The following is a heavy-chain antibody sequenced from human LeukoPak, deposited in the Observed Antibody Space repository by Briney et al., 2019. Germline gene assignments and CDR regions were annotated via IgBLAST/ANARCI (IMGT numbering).Heavy chain of an antibody. CDR3: ARAPDSITIFGRKYNWLDP. D-gene: IGHD3-3*01. V-gene: IGHV4-34*01. J-gene: IGHJ5*02. CDR2: INHSGST. CDR1: GGSFSGYY. Sequence: KPSETLSLTCAVYGGSFSGYYWSWIRQPPGKGLEWIGEINHSGSTNYNPSLKSRVTISVDTSKNQFSLKLSSVTAADTAVYYCARAPDSITIFGRKYNWLDPWGQGTLVTVSS.